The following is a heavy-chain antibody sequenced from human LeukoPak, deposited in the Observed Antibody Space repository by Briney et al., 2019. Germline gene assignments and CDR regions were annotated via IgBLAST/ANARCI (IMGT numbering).Heavy chain of an antibody. CDR1: GGSISSYY. J-gene: IGHJ4*02. CDR3: ARDYPNLHQPKSSHYYGSA. D-gene: IGHD3-10*01. CDR2: IYYSGST. Sequence: SETLSLTCTVSGGSISSYYWSWIRQPPGKGLEWIGYIYYSGSTNYNPSLESRVTISVDTSKNQFSLKLSSVTAADTAVYYCARDYPNLHQPKSSHYYGSAWGQGTLVTVSS. V-gene: IGHV4-59*01.